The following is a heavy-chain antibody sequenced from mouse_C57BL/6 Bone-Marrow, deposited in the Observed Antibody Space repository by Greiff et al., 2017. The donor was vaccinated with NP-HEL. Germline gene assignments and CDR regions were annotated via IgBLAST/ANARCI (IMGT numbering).Heavy chain of an antibody. CDR1: GYTFTDYN. CDR2: INPNNGGT. Sequence: EVQLQQSGPVLVKPGASVKIPCKASGYTFTDYNMDWVKQSHGKSLDLIGDINPNNGGTIHNQKFKGKATLTVDKFSSTAYMELCSLTSGDTAVYYCERVYDGYPAWFANWGQGTLDTVSA. J-gene: IGHJ3*01. D-gene: IGHD2-3*01. V-gene: IGHV1-18*01. CDR3: ERVYDGYPAWFAN.